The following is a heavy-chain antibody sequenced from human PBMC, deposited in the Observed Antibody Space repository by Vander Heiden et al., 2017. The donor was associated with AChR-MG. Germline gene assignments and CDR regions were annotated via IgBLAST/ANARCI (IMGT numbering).Heavy chain of an antibody. Sequence: QVQLQESGPRLVKPSETLSLTCDVSGDSISSYYWSWIRQTPGEGLEWIGYIYYTGSTNYNPSLKSRVTISIDTSKKQFSLQLSSVTAADTAVYYCARDRRLSSTPWDAFDIWGQGTMVTVSS. CDR2: IYYTGST. J-gene: IGHJ3*02. V-gene: IGHV4-59*01. CDR3: ARDRRLSSTPWDAFDI. D-gene: IGHD2-2*01. CDR1: GDSISSYY.